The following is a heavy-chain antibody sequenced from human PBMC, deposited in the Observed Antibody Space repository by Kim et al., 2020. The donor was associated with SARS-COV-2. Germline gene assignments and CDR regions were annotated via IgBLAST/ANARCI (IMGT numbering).Heavy chain of an antibody. CDR1: GGSISSYY. V-gene: IGHV4-4*07. D-gene: IGHD6-6*01. CDR2: IYTSGSN. J-gene: IGHJ3*02. CDR3: ARGQAVGAALGAFDT. Sequence: SETLSLTCTVSGGSISSYYWSWIRQPAGKGLEWIGRIYTSGSNNYNPSLKSRVTMSVDKSKNQSSLQLSSVIAADKAVYYCARGQAVGAALGAFDTWGQG.